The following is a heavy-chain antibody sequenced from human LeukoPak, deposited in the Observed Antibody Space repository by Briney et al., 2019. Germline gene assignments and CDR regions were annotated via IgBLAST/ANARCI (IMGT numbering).Heavy chain of an antibody. J-gene: IGHJ4*02. D-gene: IGHD4-17*01. CDR2: IDHSGST. CDR3: ARLHDYGDHGGGTWFDY. Sequence: SETLSLTCTVSGYSISSGYYWGWIRQPPGKGLEWIGSIDHSGSTYYNPSLKSRVTISVDSSKNQFSLKLSSVTAADTAVYYCARLHDYGDHGGGTWFDYWGQGTLVTVSS. V-gene: IGHV4-38-2*02. CDR1: GYSISSGYY.